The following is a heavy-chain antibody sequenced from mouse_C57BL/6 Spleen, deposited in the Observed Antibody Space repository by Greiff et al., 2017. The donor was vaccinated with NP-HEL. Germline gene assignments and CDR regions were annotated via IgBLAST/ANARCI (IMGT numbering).Heavy chain of an antibody. CDR1: GYTFTEYT. V-gene: IGHV1-62-2*01. D-gene: IGHD1-1*01. J-gene: IGHJ3*01. CDR2: FYPGSGSI. CDR3: AREGNGSSSSWFAY. Sequence: VQLQQSGAELVKPGASVKLSCKASGYTFTEYTIHWVKQRSGQGLEWIGWFYPGSGSIKYNEKFKDKATLTVDKSSSTAYMQLSSLTSEDSAVYYCAREGNGSSSSWFAYWGQGTLVTVSA.